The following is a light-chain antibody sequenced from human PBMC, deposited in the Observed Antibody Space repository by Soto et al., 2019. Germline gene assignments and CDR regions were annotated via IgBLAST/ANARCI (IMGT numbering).Light chain of an antibody. J-gene: IGKJ1*01. V-gene: IGKV1-5*03. CDR3: QQYNSYSSWT. Sequence: DIQMTQSPSTLSASVGDRVTITCRASQSISSWLAWYQQKPGTAPKLLIYKASSLESGVPSRFSGSGSGTEFTLTISSLQTDDFATYYCQQYNSYSSWTFGQVTKVEIK. CDR1: QSISSW. CDR2: KAS.